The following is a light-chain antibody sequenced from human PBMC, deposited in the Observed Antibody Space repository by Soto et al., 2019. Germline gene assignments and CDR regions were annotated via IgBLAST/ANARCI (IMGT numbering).Light chain of an antibody. Sequence: QSVLTQPPSASGTPGQRVTISCSGGGSNTGSNTVNWYQQLPGTAPKLLMYNSNQRASGVPDRFSGSQSGTTASLAISGLQSEDEDHYYCEAWDVSLKGVIFVEGTKLTVL. V-gene: IGLV1-44*01. J-gene: IGLJ2*01. CDR2: NSN. CDR3: EAWDVSLKGVI. CDR1: GSNTGSNT.